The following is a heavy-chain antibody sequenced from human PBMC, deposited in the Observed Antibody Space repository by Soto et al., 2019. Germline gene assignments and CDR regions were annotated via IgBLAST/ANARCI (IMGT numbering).Heavy chain of an antibody. V-gene: IGHV1-18*04. D-gene: IGHD5-18*01. J-gene: IGHJ4*02. CDR1: GYTFTTYG. Sequence: GASVKVSCKASGYTFTTYGISWVRQAPGQGLEWMGWISTYNDNTNYAQKLQGRVTMTTDTSTSTAYMELRSLISDDTAFYYCATDVDQGYSYGYWRQGTLVTVSS. CDR3: ATDVDQGYSYGY. CDR2: ISTYNDNT.